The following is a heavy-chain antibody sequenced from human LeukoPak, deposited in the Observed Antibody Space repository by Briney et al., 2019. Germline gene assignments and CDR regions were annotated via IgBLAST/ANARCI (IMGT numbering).Heavy chain of an antibody. CDR1: GFTFSSSA. J-gene: IGHJ4*02. D-gene: IGHD3-10*01. Sequence: GGSLRLSCAASGFTFSSSAMTWVRQAPGKGLEWVANIKQDGSEKYYVDSVKGRFTFSRDNSKNSLFLQMNSLRAEDTAVYYCARTQGGELLWFGESAYYFDYWGQGTLVTVSS. V-gene: IGHV3-7*01. CDR2: IKQDGSEK. CDR3: ARTQGGELLWFGESAYYFDY.